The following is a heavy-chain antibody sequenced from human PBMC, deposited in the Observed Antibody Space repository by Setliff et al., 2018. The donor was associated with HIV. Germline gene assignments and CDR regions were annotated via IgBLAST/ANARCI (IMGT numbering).Heavy chain of an antibody. V-gene: IGHV4-34*01. CDR1: GGSFSDFY. Sequence: SETLFLTCAVFGGSFSDFYWSWIRQPPGKGLEWIGEISYSGSTVYNPSLKSRVTMSVDASKNLVSLTLNSVTAADTAVYYCARGSRQLTIFGVVFKTNYYFMDVWGEGTAVTVSS. CDR3: ARGSRQLTIFGVVFKTNYYFMDV. J-gene: IGHJ6*03. D-gene: IGHD3-3*01. CDR2: ISYSGST.